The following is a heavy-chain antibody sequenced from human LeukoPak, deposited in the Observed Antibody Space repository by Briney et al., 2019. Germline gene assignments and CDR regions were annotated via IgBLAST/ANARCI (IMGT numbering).Heavy chain of an antibody. CDR1: GFTFSSYE. J-gene: IGHJ6*02. D-gene: IGHD6-25*01. V-gene: IGHV3-48*03. CDR2: ISSSGSTI. Sequence: TGGSLRLSCAASGFTFSSYEMNWVRQAPGRGLEWVSYISSSGSTIYYADSVKGRSTISRDNAKNSLYLQMNSLRAEDTAVYYCARDKRHYGMDVWGQGTTVTVSS. CDR3: ARDKRHYGMDV.